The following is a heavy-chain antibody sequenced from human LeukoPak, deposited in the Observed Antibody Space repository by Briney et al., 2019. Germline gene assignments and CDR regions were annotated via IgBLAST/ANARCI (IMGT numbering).Heavy chain of an antibody. D-gene: IGHD5-18*01. CDR2: IKQEGREN. CDR1: GFTFSSYW. V-gene: IGHV3-7*03. CDR3: ARATEDTSTVQD. Sequence: GGSLRLSCAASGFTFSSYWMSWVRQAPGKGREWVGNIKQEGRENYYVDSVEGRFTISRDNAKNSLYLQMSSRRAEDPAVYYCARATEDTSTVQDWGQGTLVTVSS. J-gene: IGHJ4*02.